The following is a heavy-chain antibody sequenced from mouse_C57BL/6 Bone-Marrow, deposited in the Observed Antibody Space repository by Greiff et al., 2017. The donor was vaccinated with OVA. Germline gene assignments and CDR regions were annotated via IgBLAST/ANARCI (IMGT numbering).Heavy chain of an antibody. V-gene: IGHV1-80*01. D-gene: IGHD2-5*01. Sequence: VMLVESGAELVKPGASVKISCKASGYAFSSYWMNWVKQRPGKGLEWIGQIYPGDGDTNYNGKFKGKATLTADKSSSTAYMQLSSLTSEDSAVYFCASPYYSNYEGGMDYWGQGTSVTVSS. CDR2: IYPGDGDT. CDR3: ASPYYSNYEGGMDY. CDR1: GYAFSSYW. J-gene: IGHJ4*01.